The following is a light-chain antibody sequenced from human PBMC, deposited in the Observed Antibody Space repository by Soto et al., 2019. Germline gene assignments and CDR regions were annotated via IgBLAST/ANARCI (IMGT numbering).Light chain of an antibody. CDR3: AAWDVSLKGFV. CDR2: DNH. J-gene: IGLJ1*01. V-gene: IGLV1-44*01. CDR1: SSNIGINT. Sequence: QSALTQPPSASGTPGQRATFSCSGSSSNIGINTVNWYRQLPGTAPQLLISDNHRRPSGVPDRFSGSKSGTSASLAISGLQSEDEATDFCAAWDVSLKGFVFGTGTKVTGL.